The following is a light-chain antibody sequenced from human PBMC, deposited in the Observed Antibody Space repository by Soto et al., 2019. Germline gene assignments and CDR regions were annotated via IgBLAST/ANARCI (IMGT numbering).Light chain of an antibody. Sequence: EIVMTQSPATLSVSPGERATLSCRASQSVSSNLAWYQQKPGQAPRLLIYGASTRATGIPARFSGSGSGTEFTLTIGSLQSEDFAVYYCQQYNNWPSWTFGQGTKVDSK. V-gene: IGKV3-15*01. CDR3: QQYNNWPSWT. CDR1: QSVSSN. CDR2: GAS. J-gene: IGKJ1*01.